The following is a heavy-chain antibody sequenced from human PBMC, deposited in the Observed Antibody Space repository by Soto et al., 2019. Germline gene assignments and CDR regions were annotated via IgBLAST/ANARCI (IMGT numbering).Heavy chain of an antibody. D-gene: IGHD2-15*01. CDR2: INPSGST. Sequence: QVQLQQSGARLLKPSETLSLTCGVNDGSLSDYFWCWIRQFPATGLEWVGEINPSGSTSNNPSLKSRVTRAIDTCKYQFSLRWSPVTAVDMAVYYWARRGGYWSGLNSCYYYFDSGVQGTLVTVSP. CDR3: ARRGGYWSGLNSCYYYFDS. V-gene: IGHV4-34*01. J-gene: IGHJ4*02. CDR1: DGSLSDYF.